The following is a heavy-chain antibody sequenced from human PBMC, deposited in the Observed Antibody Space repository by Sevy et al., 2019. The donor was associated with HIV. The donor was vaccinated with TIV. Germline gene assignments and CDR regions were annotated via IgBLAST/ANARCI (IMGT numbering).Heavy chain of an antibody. CDR3: AKDGRDEVQGVLSRLPYYYYYGMDV. CDR1: GFTFSSYG. D-gene: IGHD3-10*01. V-gene: IGHV3-30*02. J-gene: IGHJ6*02. CDR2: IRYDGSNK. Sequence: GGSLRLSCAASGFTFSSYGMHWVRQAPGKGLEWVAFIRYDGSNKYYADSVKGRFTISRDNSKNTLYLQMNSLRAEDTAVYYCAKDGRDEVQGVLSRLPYYYYYGMDVWGQGTTVTVSS.